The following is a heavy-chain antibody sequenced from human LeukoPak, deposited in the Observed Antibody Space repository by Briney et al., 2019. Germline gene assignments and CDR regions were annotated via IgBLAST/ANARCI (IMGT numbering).Heavy chain of an antibody. CDR2: MKQDGSDK. V-gene: IGHV3-7*01. Sequence: PGGSLRLSCAASGFTFSDYWMTWVRQAPGKGLEWVATMKQDGSDKYYVDSVKGRFTISRDNAKNSLYLQMNSLRAEDTAVYYCARGGRTTEDYWGQGTLVTVSS. J-gene: IGHJ4*02. D-gene: IGHD1/OR15-1a*01. CDR3: ARGGRTTEDY. CDR1: GFTFSDYW.